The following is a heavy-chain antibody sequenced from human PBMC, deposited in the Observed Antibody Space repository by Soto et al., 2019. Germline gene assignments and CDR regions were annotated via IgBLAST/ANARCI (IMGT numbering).Heavy chain of an antibody. J-gene: IGHJ6*03. D-gene: IGHD6-13*01. CDR3: ARAAAAGTLYHYYYYMDV. CDR1: GFTFSSYG. CDR2: IWYDGSNK. V-gene: IGHV3-33*01. Sequence: PGGSLRLSCAASGFTFSSYGMHWVRQAPGKGLEWVAVIWYDGSNKYYADSVKGRFTISRDNSKNTLYLQMNSLRAEDTAVYYCARAAAAGTLYHYYYYMDVWGKGTTVTVSS.